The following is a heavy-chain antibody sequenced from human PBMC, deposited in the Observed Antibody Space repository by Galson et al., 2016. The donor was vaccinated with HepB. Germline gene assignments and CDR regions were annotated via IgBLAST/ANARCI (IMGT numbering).Heavy chain of an antibody. CDR3: ARDRGYCSRTSCYDHLNFDY. CDR2: ISFSGST. J-gene: IGHJ4*02. V-gene: IGHV4-31*03. Sequence: TLSFTCSVSGGSISSGVYYWSWIRQHPGKGLEWIGYISFSGSTHYNPSLKSRVTISADTSKMQFSLQLTSVTAADTAVYYCARDRGYCSRTSCYDHLNFDYWGQGILVTVSS. CDR1: GGSISSGVYY. D-gene: IGHD2-2*01.